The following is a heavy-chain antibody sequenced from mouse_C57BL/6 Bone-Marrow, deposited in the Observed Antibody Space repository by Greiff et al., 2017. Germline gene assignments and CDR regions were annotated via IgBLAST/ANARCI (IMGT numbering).Heavy chain of an antibody. CDR2: ISDGGSYT. CDR3: VRDRDTRCAY. V-gene: IGHV5-4*01. J-gene: IGHJ3*01. Sequence: EVKLQESGGGLVKPGGSLKLSCAASGFTFSSYAMSWVRQTPEQRLEWVATISDGGSYTYYPDNVKGRFTITRDTTENNLYLQMSHLQSEVTSVYYCVRDRDTRCAYWGQGTLVTVSA. CDR1: GFTFSSYA. D-gene: IGHD3-3*01.